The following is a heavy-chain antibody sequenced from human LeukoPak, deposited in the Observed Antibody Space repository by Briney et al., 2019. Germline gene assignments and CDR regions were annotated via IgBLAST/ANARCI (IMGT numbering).Heavy chain of an antibody. Sequence: ASVKVSCKVSGYTLTELSMHWVRQAPGKGLEWMGGFDPEDGETIYAQKFQGRVTMTEDTSTDTAYMELSSLRSEDTAVYYCATDPFLTGYSSSVDYWGQGTLVTVSS. CDR1: GYTLTELS. CDR2: FDPEDGET. V-gene: IGHV1-24*01. CDR3: ATDPFLTGYSSSVDY. D-gene: IGHD3-9*01. J-gene: IGHJ4*02.